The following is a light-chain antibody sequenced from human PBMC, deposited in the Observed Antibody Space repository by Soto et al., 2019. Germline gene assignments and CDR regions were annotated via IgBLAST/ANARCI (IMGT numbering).Light chain of an antibody. CDR3: QHYNDWPPTWT. CDR1: QSVSSK. CDR2: GAS. Sequence: EIVMTQSPATLSVSPGERATLSCRASQSVSSKLAWYQQKPGQTPRVLIYGASTRATGIPARFSGSGSGTAFTLTISSLQSEDAAVYHCQHYNDWPPTWTFGPGTKVEIK. J-gene: IGKJ1*01. V-gene: IGKV3-15*01.